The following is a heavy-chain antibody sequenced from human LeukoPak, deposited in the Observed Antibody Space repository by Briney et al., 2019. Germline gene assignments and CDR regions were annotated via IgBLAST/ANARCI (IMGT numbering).Heavy chain of an antibody. CDR2: ISKSDGST. D-gene: IGHD2-21*01. CDR3: ARGALIPDF. V-gene: IGHV3-23*01. CDR1: GFTFSSYA. J-gene: IGHJ4*02. Sequence: GGSLRLSCAASGFTFSSYAVTWVRQAPGKGLAWVSSISKSDGSTYYADSVKGRFTISRDSSKNTVYLHMDSLRVEDTAIYYCARGALIPDFRGQGTLVTVSS.